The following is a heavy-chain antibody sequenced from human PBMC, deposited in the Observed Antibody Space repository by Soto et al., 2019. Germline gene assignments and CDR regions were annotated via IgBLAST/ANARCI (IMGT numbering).Heavy chain of an antibody. Sequence: SETLSLTCAVSGASISSGGCSWSWIRQPPGKGLEWIGYIYKSGGTAYNPSLKSRVTISVDRSNNQFSLKLTSVTAADTAVYYCARLQFGEGFDSWGQGTLVTVS. V-gene: IGHV4-30-2*01. J-gene: IGHJ4*02. CDR2: IYKSGGT. CDR3: ARLQFGEGFDS. D-gene: IGHD3-10*01. CDR1: GASISSGGCS.